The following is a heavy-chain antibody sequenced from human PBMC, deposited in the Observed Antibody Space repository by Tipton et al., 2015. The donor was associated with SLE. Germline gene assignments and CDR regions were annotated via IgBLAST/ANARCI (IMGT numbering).Heavy chain of an antibody. CDR2: INHSGST. D-gene: IGHD1-1*01. CDR3: ARDQWGPTGTGVDYYYYGMDV. V-gene: IGHV4-34*01. CDR1: GGSFSGYY. Sequence: TLSLTCAVYGGSFSGYYWSWIRQPPGTGLEWIGEINHSGSTNYIPSLKSRVTISVDTSKNQFSLKLSSVTAADTAVYYCARDQWGPTGTGVDYYYYGMDVWGPGTTVTVSS. J-gene: IGHJ6*02.